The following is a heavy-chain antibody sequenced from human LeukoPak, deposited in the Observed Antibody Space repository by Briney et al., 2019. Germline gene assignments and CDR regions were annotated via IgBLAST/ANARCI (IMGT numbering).Heavy chain of an antibody. V-gene: IGHV3-23*01. D-gene: IGHD6-19*01. CDR3: AKDLTLIAVAGIDSGFDY. Sequence: PGGSLRLSCAASGFTVSSYAMSWVRQAPGKGLEWVSGFSGSGGSTYYADSVKGRFTISRDNSKNTLYLQMNSLRAEHTAVYYCAKDLTLIAVAGIDSGFDYWGQGTLVTVSS. CDR2: FSGSGGST. CDR1: GFTVSSYA. J-gene: IGHJ4*02.